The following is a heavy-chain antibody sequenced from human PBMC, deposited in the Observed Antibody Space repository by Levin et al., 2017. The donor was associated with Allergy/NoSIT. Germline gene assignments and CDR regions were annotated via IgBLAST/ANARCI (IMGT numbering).Heavy chain of an antibody. V-gene: IGHV3-30*18. CDR2: ISYDGSDK. J-gene: IGHJ6*02. Sequence: GGSLRLSCAASGFTIRSYGMHWVRQAPGKGLEWVAVISYDGSDKYYRDSVKGRFTISRDNSENTGYLEMNSLRTEDTAVYYCAKDQSAIPAAMLGYGMDVWGQGTTVTVSS. CDR1: GFTIRSYG. D-gene: IGHD2-2*01. CDR3: AKDQSAIPAAMLGYGMDV.